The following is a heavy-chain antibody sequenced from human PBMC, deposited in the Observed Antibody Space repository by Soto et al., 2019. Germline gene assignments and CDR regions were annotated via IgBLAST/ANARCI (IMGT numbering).Heavy chain of an antibody. CDR2: VNTDESRT. Sequence: GGSLRLSCGASGFTFSSYWMHWVRQAPGKGLVWVSRVNTDESRTSYADSVKGRFTISRDNAENTLYLQMNSLRAEDTAVYYCARVLNGQWYFEYWGQGTQVTVSS. CDR3: ARVLNGQWYFEY. CDR1: GFTFSSYW. V-gene: IGHV3-74*01. D-gene: IGHD6-19*01. J-gene: IGHJ4*02.